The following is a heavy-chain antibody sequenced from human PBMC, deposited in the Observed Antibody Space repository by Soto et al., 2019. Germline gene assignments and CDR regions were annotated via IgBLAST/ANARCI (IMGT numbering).Heavy chain of an antibody. D-gene: IGHD3-9*01. CDR3: ARHGVGDILNGQPDY. Sequence: GESLKISCKSSGYSFTSYWICWVRQMPGKGLEWMGIIYPGDSDTRYSPPFQGQVTISADKSISTAYLQWSSLKASDTAMYYCARHGVGDILNGQPDYWGQGTLVTVSS. J-gene: IGHJ4*02. CDR1: GYSFTSYW. V-gene: IGHV5-51*01. CDR2: IYPGDSDT.